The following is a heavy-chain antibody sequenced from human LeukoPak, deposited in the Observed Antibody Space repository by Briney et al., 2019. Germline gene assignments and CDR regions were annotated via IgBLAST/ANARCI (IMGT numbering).Heavy chain of an antibody. CDR2: IYYRGNT. D-gene: IGHD2-2*01. CDR1: GGSIISSSYY. J-gene: IGHJ5*02. V-gene: IGHV4-39*07. CDR3: ARFAPDIVVVPTAEEYNWFDP. Sequence: PSETLSLTCTVSGGSIISSSYYWGWIRQPPGKGLEWIGTIYYRGNTYYNPSLRSHVTISVDTSKNQFSLKLTSVSAADTAVYYCARFAPDIVVVPTAEEYNWFDPWGQGTLVTVSS.